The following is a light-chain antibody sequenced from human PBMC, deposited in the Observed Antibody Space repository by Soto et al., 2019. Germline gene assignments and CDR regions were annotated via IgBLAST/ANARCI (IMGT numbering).Light chain of an antibody. Sequence: DSQMTQSPSTLSASVGDIVTISCRASHTISSWLAWYQQKPGKAPNLLIYDSSSLESGVPSRFSGKRSGTEFTLTISSLQPDDFATYYCQQYNSYSWTFGQGTKVDIK. CDR3: QQYNSYSWT. J-gene: IGKJ1*01. V-gene: IGKV1-5*01. CDR1: HTISSW. CDR2: DSS.